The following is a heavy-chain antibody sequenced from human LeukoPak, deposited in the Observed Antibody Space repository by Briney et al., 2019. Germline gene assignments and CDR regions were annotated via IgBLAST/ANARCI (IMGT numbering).Heavy chain of an antibody. CDR1: GFSFSSYS. CDR3: AKDSKEGIVATPDY. D-gene: IGHD5-12*01. Sequence: PGGSLRLPCEGSGFSFSSYSMTWVRQAPGKGLECVSSISGRSTYIYYADSVKGRFTVSRDNANSSLYLQMNSLRAEDTAVYYCAKDSKEGIVATPDYWGQGTLVTVSS. V-gene: IGHV3-21*04. J-gene: IGHJ4*02. CDR2: ISGRSTYI.